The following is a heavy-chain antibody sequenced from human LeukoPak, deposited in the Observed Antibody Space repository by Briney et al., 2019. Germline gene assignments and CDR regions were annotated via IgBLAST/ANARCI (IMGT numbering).Heavy chain of an antibody. J-gene: IGHJ4*02. Sequence: GESLKISCQGSGYSFTSYWIGWVRPMPGKGLEWMGIIYPGDSDTRYSPSFQGQVTISADKSISTAYLQWSSLKASDTAMYYCARALDYDFWSGLFPLDYWGQGTLVTVSS. CDR2: IYPGDSDT. CDR3: ARALDYDFWSGLFPLDY. CDR1: GYSFTSYW. V-gene: IGHV5-51*01. D-gene: IGHD3-3*01.